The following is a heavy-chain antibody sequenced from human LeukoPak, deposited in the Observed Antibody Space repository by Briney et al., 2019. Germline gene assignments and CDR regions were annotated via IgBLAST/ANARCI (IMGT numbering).Heavy chain of an antibody. V-gene: IGHV4-61*02. Sequence: SETLSLTCTVSGGSISSGSYYWSWIRQPAGKGLEWIGRIYTSGSTNYNPSLKSRVTISVDTSKNQFSLKLSPVTAADTAVYYCARDLHSSYYDSSGSYWEHHDVFDIWGQGTMVTVSS. J-gene: IGHJ3*02. CDR1: GGSISSGSYY. CDR2: IYTSGST. CDR3: ARDLHSSYYDSSGSYWEHHDVFDI. D-gene: IGHD3-22*01.